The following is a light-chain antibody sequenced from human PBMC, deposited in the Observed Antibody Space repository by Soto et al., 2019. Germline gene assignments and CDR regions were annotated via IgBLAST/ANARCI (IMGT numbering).Light chain of an antibody. CDR3: QQYNSYSWT. CDR2: KAS. V-gene: IGKV1-5*03. Sequence: DIQMIQSPSTLSASVGDRVTITCRASQSISSWLAWYQQKPGKAPKLLIYKASSLESGVPSRFSGSGSGTELTLTISSLQSDDFATYYCQQYNSYSWTFGQGTKVEIK. CDR1: QSISSW. J-gene: IGKJ1*01.